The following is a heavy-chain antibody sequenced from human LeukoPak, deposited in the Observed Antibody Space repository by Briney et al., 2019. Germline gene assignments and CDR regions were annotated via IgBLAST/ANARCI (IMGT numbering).Heavy chain of an antibody. Sequence: GGSLRLSCAASGFTFSSYSMNWVRQAPGKGLEWVSFISSSSSYIYYADSVKGRFTISRDNAKNSLYLQMNSLRAEDTAVYYCARVDDILTGYPTLYYFDYWGQGTLVTVSS. V-gene: IGHV3-21*01. J-gene: IGHJ4*02. CDR3: ARVDDILTGYPTLYYFDY. CDR2: ISSSSSYI. CDR1: GFTFSSYS. D-gene: IGHD3-9*01.